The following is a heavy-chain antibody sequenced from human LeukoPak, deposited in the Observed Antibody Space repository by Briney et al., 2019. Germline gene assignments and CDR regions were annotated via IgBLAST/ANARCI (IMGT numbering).Heavy chain of an antibody. CDR2: IKQDGSEK. CDR3: ARGISWELLIDWFDP. Sequence: GGSLRLSCAASGFTFRNYWMGWVRQAPGKGLEWVANIKQDGSEKYYVDSVKGRFTISRDNAKNSLYLQMNSLRAEDTAVYYCARGISWELLIDWFDPWGQGTLVTVSS. D-gene: IGHD1-26*01. V-gene: IGHV3-7*01. J-gene: IGHJ5*02. CDR1: GFTFRNYW.